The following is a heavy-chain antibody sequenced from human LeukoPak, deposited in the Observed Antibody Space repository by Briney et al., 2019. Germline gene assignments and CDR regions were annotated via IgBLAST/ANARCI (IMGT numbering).Heavy chain of an antibody. J-gene: IGHJ6*02. Sequence: SETLSLTCTVSGGPITNYYWSWIRQPPGKGPEWIGQIFHSGSSNYNPSLKSRVTMSVDTSKNQFSLRLNSVTAADTAVYHCARDPLQDSYGSGGDLYYYGMDVWGQGTTVTVSS. D-gene: IGHD5-18*01. CDR3: ARDPLQDSYGSGGDLYYYGMDV. V-gene: IGHV4-59*12. CDR2: IFHSGSS. CDR1: GGPITNYY.